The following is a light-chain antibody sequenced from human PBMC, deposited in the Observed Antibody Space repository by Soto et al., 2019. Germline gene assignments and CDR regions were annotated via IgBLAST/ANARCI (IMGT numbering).Light chain of an antibody. CDR1: QSISSSF. V-gene: IGKV3-20*01. CDR2: GTS. CDR3: QQYGSSPFT. J-gene: IGKJ3*01. Sequence: EIVLTQSPGTLSLSPGESATLSCRASQSISSSFFAWYQHKPGQAPRLLIYGTSNRATGLPDRFSGSGSGSDFTLTISRLAPADFAVYSCQQYGSSPFTFGPGTKVDIK.